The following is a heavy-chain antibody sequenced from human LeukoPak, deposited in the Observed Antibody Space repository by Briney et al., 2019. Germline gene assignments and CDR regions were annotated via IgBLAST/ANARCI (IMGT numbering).Heavy chain of an antibody. Sequence: ASVKVSCKASGYTFTGYYMHWVRQAPGQGLEWMGWINPNRGGTNYAQKFQGRVTMTRDTSISTAYMELSRLRSDDTAVYYCARETYCSGGSCYSADYWGQGTLVTVSS. CDR1: GYTFTGYY. D-gene: IGHD2-15*01. J-gene: IGHJ4*02. CDR2: INPNRGGT. CDR3: ARETYCSGGSCYSADY. V-gene: IGHV1-2*02.